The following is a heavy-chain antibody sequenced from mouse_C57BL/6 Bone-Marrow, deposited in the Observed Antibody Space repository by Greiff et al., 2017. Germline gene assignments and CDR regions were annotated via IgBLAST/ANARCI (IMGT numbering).Heavy chain of an antibody. CDR2: ISSGSSTI. CDR1: GFTFSDYG. CDR3: ARPGGSYAMDY. Sequence: EVMLVESGGGLVKPGGSLKLSCAASGFTFSDYGMHWVRQAPEKGLEWVAYISSGSSTIYYADTVKGRFTISRDNAKNTLFLQMTSLRSEDTAMYYCARPGGSYAMDYWGQGTSVTVSS. D-gene: IGHD1-1*01. V-gene: IGHV5-17*01. J-gene: IGHJ4*01.